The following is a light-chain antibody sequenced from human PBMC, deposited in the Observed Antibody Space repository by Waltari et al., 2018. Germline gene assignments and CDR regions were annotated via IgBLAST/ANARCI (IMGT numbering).Light chain of an antibody. CDR3: QQYGSSPPLT. J-gene: IGKJ4*01. V-gene: IGKV3-20*01. CDR2: GAS. CDR1: QSVSSSY. Sequence: EIVLTQSPGTLSLSPGERATLSCRASQSVSSSYLAWYQQKPGQAPRLLIHGASSRATGIPDRFSGSGSGTDFTLTISRLEPEDFAVYYCQQYGSSPPLTFGGGTK.